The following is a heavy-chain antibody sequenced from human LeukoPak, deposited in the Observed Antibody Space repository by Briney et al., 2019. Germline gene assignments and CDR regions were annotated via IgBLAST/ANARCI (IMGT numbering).Heavy chain of an antibody. CDR1: GYTFTTFG. V-gene: IGHV1-18*01. CDR3: ARGPGYYDSNGHYSDY. CDR2: ISAYSGNT. D-gene: IGHD3-22*01. Sequence: ASVKVSCKSSGYTFTTFGISWVRQAPGLGLEWMGWISAYSGNTDYAQRLQDRVTLTTDTSTDTAYMELRNLRSDDTAVYYCARGPGYYDSNGHYSDYWGQGTLVTVSS. J-gene: IGHJ4*02.